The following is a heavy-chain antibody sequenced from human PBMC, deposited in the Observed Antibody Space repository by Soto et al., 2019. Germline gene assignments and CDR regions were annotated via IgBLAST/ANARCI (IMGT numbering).Heavy chain of an antibody. V-gene: IGHV3-48*02. J-gene: IGHJ4*02. D-gene: IGHD2-15*01. CDR1: GFTFSTYS. Sequence: EVQLVEAGGGLVQPGESLRLSCAASGFTFSTYSMNWVRQAPGKGLEWVSYISPSSNTIYYADAVKGRFTISRDDATNSLYLQMTSLRDEDTAVYYCARDLGYCSGGSCHRKPYFDYWGQGTLVTVSS. CDR2: ISPSSNTI. CDR3: ARDLGYCSGGSCHRKPYFDY.